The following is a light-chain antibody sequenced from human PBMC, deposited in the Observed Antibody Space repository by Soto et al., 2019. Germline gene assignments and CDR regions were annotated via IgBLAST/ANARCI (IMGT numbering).Light chain of an antibody. CDR2: RAS. CDR1: QSISSS. J-gene: IGKJ1*01. CDR3: QQYNSYSRT. Sequence: DIQMTQSPSTLSASVGDRVTITCRASQSISSSLAWYQQKPGKAPKLLIYRASNLQSGVPSRFSGSGSGTEFTLTITSLQPDDFATYYCQQYNSYSRTFGQGPKVDIK. V-gene: IGKV1-5*03.